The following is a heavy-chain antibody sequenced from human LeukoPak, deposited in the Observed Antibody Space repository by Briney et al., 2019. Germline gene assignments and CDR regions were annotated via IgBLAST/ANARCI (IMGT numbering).Heavy chain of an antibody. Sequence: GGSLRLSCAASGFTFSSYWMSWVRQAPGKGLEWVANIKQDESEKYYVDSVKGRFTISRDNAKNSLYLQMDSLRAEDTATYYCARDWITYSTRWYVSAFDYWGQGTLVTVSS. D-gene: IGHD6-13*01. CDR3: ARDWITYSTRWYVSAFDY. CDR1: GFTFSSYW. J-gene: IGHJ4*02. V-gene: IGHV3-7*01. CDR2: IKQDESEK.